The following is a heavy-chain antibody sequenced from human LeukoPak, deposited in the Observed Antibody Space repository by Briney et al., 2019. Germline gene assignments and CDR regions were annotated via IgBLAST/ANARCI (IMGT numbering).Heavy chain of an antibody. V-gene: IGHV3-66*04. CDR2: IYSGGST. Sequence: PGGSLRLSCAASGFTVSSNYMSWVRKAPGKGLEWVSVIYSGGSTYYADSVKGRFTISRDNSKNTLSLQMNSLRAEDTAVYYCARLMATILGEFDYWGQGTLVTVSS. D-gene: IGHD5-24*01. CDR3: ARLMATILGEFDY. J-gene: IGHJ4*02. CDR1: GFTVSSNY.